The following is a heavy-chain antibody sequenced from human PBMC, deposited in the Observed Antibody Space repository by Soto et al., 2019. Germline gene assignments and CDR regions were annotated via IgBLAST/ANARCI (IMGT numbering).Heavy chain of an antibody. J-gene: IGHJ3*02. V-gene: IGHV3-30*03. CDR1: GFIFSRYG. CDR3: ARAQDNDESGSYDLPADM. Sequence: QGQLVESGGGVVQPGTSLRLSCEASGFIFSRYGMHWVRQAPGKGLEWVAVISYDGSNKYYADSVKGRFTISRDNSKNTLDLQMNTLRAEDTAVYYCARAQDNDESGSYDLPADMWGQGTTVTVS. CDR2: ISYDGSNK. D-gene: IGHD3-22*01.